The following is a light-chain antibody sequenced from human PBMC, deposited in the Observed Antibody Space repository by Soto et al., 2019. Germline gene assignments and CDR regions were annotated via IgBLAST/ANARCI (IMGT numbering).Light chain of an antibody. CDR3: QQYNKWPLT. Sequence: EVVMTQSPATLSVSPGDGAALSCRASQGVGSNLAWYQQKPGQAPRLLVYGASTRATGVPARFSCSGSGTEFTLSISSLGSEDFAVYYCQQYNKWPLTFGQGTKVEIK. J-gene: IGKJ1*01. CDR1: QGVGSN. CDR2: GAS. V-gene: IGKV3-15*01.